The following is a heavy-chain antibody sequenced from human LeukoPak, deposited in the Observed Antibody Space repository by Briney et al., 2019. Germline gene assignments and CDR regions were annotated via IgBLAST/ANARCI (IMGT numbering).Heavy chain of an antibody. J-gene: IGHJ4*02. CDR1: GGSISSYY. Sequence: SETLSLTCTVSGGSISSYYWSWIRQPPGKGLEWIGYIYHSGSTDYNPSLKSRVTISVDTSKSQFSLKLTSVTAADTAVCYCATLTTVVTAYYFDYWGQGTLVTVSS. V-gene: IGHV4-4*09. CDR3: ATLTTVVTAYYFDY. CDR2: IYHSGST. D-gene: IGHD4-23*01.